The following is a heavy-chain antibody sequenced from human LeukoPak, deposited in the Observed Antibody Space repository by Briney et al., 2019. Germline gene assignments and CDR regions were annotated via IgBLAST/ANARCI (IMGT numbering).Heavy chain of an antibody. D-gene: IGHD3-3*01. CDR1: GYSFTSYW. CDR3: ASTYYDFWSGSQGTYYFDY. CDR2: IYPGDSDT. Sequence: GESLKISCKGSGYSFTSYWIGWVRQMPGKGLEWMGIIYPGDSDTRYSPSFQGQVTISADKSISTAYLQWSSLKASDTAMYYCASTYYDFWSGSQGTYYFDYWGQGTLVTVSS. J-gene: IGHJ4*02. V-gene: IGHV5-51*01.